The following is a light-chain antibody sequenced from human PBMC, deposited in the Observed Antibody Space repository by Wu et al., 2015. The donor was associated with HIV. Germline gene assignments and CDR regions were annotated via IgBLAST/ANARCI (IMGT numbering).Light chain of an antibody. V-gene: IGKV3-15*01. CDR3: QQYNNWPLYT. CDR1: QIIATN. Sequence: EIVMTQSPATLSVSPGGRVTLSCRASQIIATNLAWYQQKRGQAPRLLIYDVSTRATAIPSRFSGSGSGAEFTLTISNIQSEDFAIYYCQQYNNWPLYTFGQGTKLEIK. J-gene: IGKJ2*01. CDR2: DVS.